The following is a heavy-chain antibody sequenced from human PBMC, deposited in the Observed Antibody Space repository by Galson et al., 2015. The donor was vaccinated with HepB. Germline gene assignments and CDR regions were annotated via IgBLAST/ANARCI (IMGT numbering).Heavy chain of an antibody. CDR2: ISSSSSYI. CDR3: ARDLVPAAILPGIYYYMDV. CDR1: GFTFSSYS. D-gene: IGHD2-2*02. Sequence: SLRLSCAASGFTFSSYSMNWVRQAPGKGLEWVSSISSSSSYIYYADSVKGRFTISRDNAKNSLYLQMNSLRAEDTAVYYCARDLVPAAILPGIYYYMDVWGKGTTVTVSS. J-gene: IGHJ6*03. V-gene: IGHV3-21*01.